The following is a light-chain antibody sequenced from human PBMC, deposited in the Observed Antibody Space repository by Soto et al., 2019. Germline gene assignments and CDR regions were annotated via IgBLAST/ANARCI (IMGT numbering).Light chain of an antibody. CDR1: QSVSSY. CDR2: DAS. V-gene: IGKV3-11*01. Sequence: EIVLTQSPATLSLSPGERATLSCRASQSVSSYLAWYQQKPGQAPRLLIYDASTWATGIPARFSGSGSGTDFTLTIRSLEPQDFAVYYCQQRRHWPRGRTFGHGTKVDIK. CDR3: QQRRHWPRGRT. J-gene: IGKJ3*01.